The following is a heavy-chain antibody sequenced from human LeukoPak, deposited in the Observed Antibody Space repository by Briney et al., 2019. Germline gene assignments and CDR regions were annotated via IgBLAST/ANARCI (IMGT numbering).Heavy chain of an antibody. J-gene: IGHJ6*03. V-gene: IGHV4-34*01. CDR1: GGSFSGYY. CDR3: ARETQKYYYYYYYMDV. Sequence: PSETLSLTCAVYGGSFSGYYWSWIRQPPGKGLEWIGEINHSGSTNYNPSLKSRVTISVDTSKNQFSLELSSVTAADTAVYYCARETQKYYYYYYYMDVWGKGTTVTISS. CDR2: INHSGST.